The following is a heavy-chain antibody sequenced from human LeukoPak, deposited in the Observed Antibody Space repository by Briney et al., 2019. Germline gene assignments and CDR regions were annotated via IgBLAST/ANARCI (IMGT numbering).Heavy chain of an antibody. Sequence: GASVKVSRKASGYTLTGYYMHWVRQAPGPRHECRGWINANSGGTNYAQKFQGRVTMTRDTSISTAYMELSRLRSDDTAVYYCARDGGYQGYCSSTRCFRNWFDPWGQGTVVTVSS. J-gene: IGHJ5*02. CDR2: INANSGGT. CDR1: GYTLTGYY. V-gene: IGHV1-2*02. D-gene: IGHD2-2*01. CDR3: ARDGGYQGYCSSTRCFRNWFDP.